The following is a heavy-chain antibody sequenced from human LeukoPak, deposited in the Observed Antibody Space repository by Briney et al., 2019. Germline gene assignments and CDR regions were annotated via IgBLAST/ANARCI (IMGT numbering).Heavy chain of an antibody. J-gene: IGHJ5*02. CDR3: ARDYQLLLLWDCFDP. D-gene: IGHD2-2*01. CDR2: VSADNGET. V-gene: IGHV1-18*01. CDR1: GYSFNTYG. Sequence: ASVKVSCKASGYSFNTYGISWVRQAPGQGLEWMGWVSADNGETNYAQKFQGRVTMTTDTSTSTAYMELRSRGSDDTAVYYCARDYQLLLLWDCFDPWGQGTLVSVSS.